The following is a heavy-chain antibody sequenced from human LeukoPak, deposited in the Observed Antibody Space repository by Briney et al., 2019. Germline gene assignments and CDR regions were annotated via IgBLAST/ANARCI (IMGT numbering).Heavy chain of an antibody. V-gene: IGHV1-18*01. CDR1: GYTFTSYG. D-gene: IGHD2-2*01. CDR2: ISAYNGNT. Sequence: ASVKVSCKASGYTFTSYGISWVRQAPRQGLEWMGWISAYNGNTNYAQKLRGRVTMTTDTSTSTAYMELRSLRSDDTAVYYCARLGVPAAMNYYYYGMDVWGQGTTVTVSS. J-gene: IGHJ6*02. CDR3: ARLGVPAAMNYYYYGMDV.